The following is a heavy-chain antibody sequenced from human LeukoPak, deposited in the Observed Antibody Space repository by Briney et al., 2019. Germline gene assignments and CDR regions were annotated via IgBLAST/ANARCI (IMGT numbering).Heavy chain of an antibody. Sequence: GGSLRLSCAASGFTFSNHAMYWVRQAPGKGLEWVSAITDSGGSTYYTDSVKGRFTISRDNSRNTLYLQMNSLRAEDTAVYYCARAIAAAARADYWGQGTLVTVSS. CDR2: ITDSGGST. CDR1: GFTFSNHA. D-gene: IGHD6-13*01. J-gene: IGHJ4*02. CDR3: ARAIAAAARADY. V-gene: IGHV3-23*01.